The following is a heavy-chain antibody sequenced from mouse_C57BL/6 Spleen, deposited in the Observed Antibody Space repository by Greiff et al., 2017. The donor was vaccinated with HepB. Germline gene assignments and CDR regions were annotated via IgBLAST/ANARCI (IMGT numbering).Heavy chain of an antibody. V-gene: IGHV1-55*01. J-gene: IGHJ3*01. CDR2: IYPGSGST. Sequence: QVQLQQPGAELVKPGASVKMSCKASGYTFTSYWITWVKQRPGQGLEWIGDIYPGSGSTNYTEKFKSKPTLSGDTSSSTAYMQLSSLTSEDSAVYYCAGEGRYYGSFSWFADWGQGTLVTVSA. D-gene: IGHD1-1*01. CDR3: AGEGRYYGSFSWFAD. CDR1: GYTFTSYW.